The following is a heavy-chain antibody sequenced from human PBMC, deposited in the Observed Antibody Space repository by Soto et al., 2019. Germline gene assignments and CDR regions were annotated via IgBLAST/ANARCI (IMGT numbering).Heavy chain of an antibody. CDR2: ISYDGSNK. D-gene: IGHD2-15*01. Sequence: QVQLVESGGGVVQPGRSLRLSCAASGFTFSSYGMHWVRQAPGKGLEWVAVISYDGSNKYYADSVKGRITISRDNSKNSLYLQVNSMRAEDTDVYYCAKEVVVVSNCAWGDYYFSYGMDVWGQGTMVTVSS. V-gene: IGHV3-30*18. CDR1: GFTFSSYG. J-gene: IGHJ6*02. CDR3: AKEVVVVSNCAWGDYYFSYGMDV.